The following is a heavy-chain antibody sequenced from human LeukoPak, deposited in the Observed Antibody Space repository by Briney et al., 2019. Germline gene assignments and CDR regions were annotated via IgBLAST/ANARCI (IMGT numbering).Heavy chain of an antibody. CDR1: VGTFSSYA. CDR3: ARGSLPIAAAVYYYYYMDV. V-gene: IGHV1-69*05. D-gene: IGHD6-13*01. Sequence: ASVKVSYKASVGTFSSYAISWVRQAPGQGLEWMGGIIPIFGTANYAQKFQGRVTITTDESTSTAYMELSSLRSEDTAVYYCARGSLPIAAAVYYYYYMDVWGKGTTVTVSS. J-gene: IGHJ6*03. CDR2: IIPIFGTA.